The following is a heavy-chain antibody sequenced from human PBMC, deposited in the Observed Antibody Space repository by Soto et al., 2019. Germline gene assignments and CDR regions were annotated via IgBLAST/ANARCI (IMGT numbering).Heavy chain of an antibody. V-gene: IGHV5-51*01. CDR3: APYHFRSCSSTSCSPPNITIFWLVTLVYFDY. J-gene: IGHJ4*02. Sequence: ASLKISCKGFGNSFTTYWIAWVRHMPGKGLEWMGIIYPGDSDTRYSPSFQGQVTISAAKSLSTAYLQWSSLKASETAMYSCAPYHFRSCSSTSCSPPNITIFWLVTLVYFDYWGQGTLVTVS. D-gene: IGHD2-2*01. CDR1: GNSFTTYW. CDR2: IYPGDSDT.